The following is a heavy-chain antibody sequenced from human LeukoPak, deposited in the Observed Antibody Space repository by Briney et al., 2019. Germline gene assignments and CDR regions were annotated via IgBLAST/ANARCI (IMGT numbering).Heavy chain of an antibody. CDR1: GFTFTNYA. CDR2: INHSGST. D-gene: IGHD2-15*01. Sequence: PGGSLRLSCAASGFTFTNYAVGWVCQAPGKGLEWIGEINHSGSTNYNPSLKSRVTISVDTSKNQFSLKLSSVTAADTAVYYCARGGVVVVAADDVCFDYWGQGTLVTVSS. V-gene: IGHV4-34*01. J-gene: IGHJ4*02. CDR3: ARGGVVVVAADDVCFDY.